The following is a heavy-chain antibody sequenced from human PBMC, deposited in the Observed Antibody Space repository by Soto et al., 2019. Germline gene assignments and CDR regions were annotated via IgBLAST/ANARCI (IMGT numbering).Heavy chain of an antibody. CDR3: ARDGASY. CDR1: GFTFSTYA. CDR2: IAYDGTNK. Sequence: QVQLVESGGGVVQPGRSLRLSCAASGFTFSTYAMHWLRQAPGKGLEWVAVIAYDGTNKYYADSVKGRFTISRDNSKNTLYLQRNSLRPEDTAVFYCARDGASYWGQGTPVIVSS. V-gene: IGHV3-30-3*01. J-gene: IGHJ4*02. D-gene: IGHD3-16*01.